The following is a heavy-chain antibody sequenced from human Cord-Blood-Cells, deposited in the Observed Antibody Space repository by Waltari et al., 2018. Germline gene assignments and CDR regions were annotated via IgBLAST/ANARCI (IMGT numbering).Heavy chain of an antibody. CDR2: MNPNSGNT. CDR3: ARGVWDYWYFDL. Sequence: QVQLVQSGAEVKKPGASVKVSCKASGYTFPSYDTNWVRQATGQGLEWMGWMNPNSGNTGYAQKFQGRVTITRNTSISTAYMELSSLRSEDTAVYYCARGVWDYWYFDLWGRGTLVTVSS. J-gene: IGHJ2*01. CDR1: GYTFPSYD. V-gene: IGHV1-8*03. D-gene: IGHD1-26*01.